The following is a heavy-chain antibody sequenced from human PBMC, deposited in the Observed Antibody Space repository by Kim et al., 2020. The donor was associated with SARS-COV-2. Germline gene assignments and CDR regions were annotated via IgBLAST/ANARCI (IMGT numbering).Heavy chain of an antibody. Sequence: VKARFTISRDKSKNTLYLQMNSLRAEDTAVYYCARGGYSSSWYGGTYFDYWGQGTLVTVSS. V-gene: IGHV3-30*07. J-gene: IGHJ4*02. D-gene: IGHD6-13*01. CDR3: ARGGYSSSWYGGTYFDY.